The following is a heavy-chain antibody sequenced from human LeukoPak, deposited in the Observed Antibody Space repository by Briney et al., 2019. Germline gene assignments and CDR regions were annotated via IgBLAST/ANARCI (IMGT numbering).Heavy chain of an antibody. CDR2: ISSSGSTI. CDR3: ARDASESIVGATPDY. D-gene: IGHD1-26*01. CDR1: GFTFSDYY. J-gene: IGHJ4*02. V-gene: IGHV3-11*01. Sequence: GGSLRLSCAASGFTFSDYYMSWIRQAPGKGLEWVSYISSSGSTIYYADSVKGRFTISRDNAKNSLYLQMNSLRAEDTAVYYCARDASESIVGATPDYWGQGTLVTVSS.